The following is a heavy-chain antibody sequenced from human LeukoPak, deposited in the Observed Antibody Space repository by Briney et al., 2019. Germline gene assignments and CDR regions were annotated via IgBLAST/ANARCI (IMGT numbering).Heavy chain of an antibody. V-gene: IGHV4-38-2*01. J-gene: IGHJ4*02. CDR3: ARQDGGATD. Sequence: RPSEALSLTCAVSGYSISSGYYGGWIRQPPGKGLEWIGSIYHSGSTYYNPSLKSRVTISVDTSKNQFSLKLSSVTAADTAVYYCARQDGGATDWGQGTLVTVSS. D-gene: IGHD1-26*01. CDR1: GYSISSGYY. CDR2: IYHSGST.